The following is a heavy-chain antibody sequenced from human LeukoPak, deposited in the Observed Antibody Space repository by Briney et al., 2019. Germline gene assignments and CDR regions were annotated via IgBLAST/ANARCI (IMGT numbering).Heavy chain of an antibody. CDR2: ISSNGGST. J-gene: IGHJ4*02. CDR1: GFTFGNYA. Sequence: GGSLRLPCSASGFTFGNYAMHWVRQAPGKGLEYVSAISSNGGSTYYADSVRGRFTISRDNSKNTLYLQMSSLRAEDAAVYYCVKVAATFYFDYWGQGTLVTVSS. CDR3: VKVAATFYFDY. V-gene: IGHV3-64D*06. D-gene: IGHD2-15*01.